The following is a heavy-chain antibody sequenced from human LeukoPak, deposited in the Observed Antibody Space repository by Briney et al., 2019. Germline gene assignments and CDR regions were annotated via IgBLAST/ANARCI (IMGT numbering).Heavy chain of an antibody. CDR1: GFTFSTYA. V-gene: IGHV3-23*01. CDR3: ARFSRATYYYDSSGHPVFQH. Sequence: GGSLRLSCAASGFTFSTYAMSWVRQAPGKGLEWVSAISGSGDNTYYADSVKGRFTISRDNSKNTLYLQMNSLRADDTAVYYCARFSRATYYYDSSGHPVFQHWGQRTLVTVSS. D-gene: IGHD3-22*01. CDR2: ISGSGDNT. J-gene: IGHJ1*01.